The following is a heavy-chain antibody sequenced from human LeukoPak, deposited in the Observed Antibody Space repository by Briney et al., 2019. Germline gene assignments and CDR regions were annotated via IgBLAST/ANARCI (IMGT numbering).Heavy chain of an antibody. CDR3: ARVAGFKGRRAIDY. Sequence: SETLSLTCTVSGGSISSSSYYWGWIRQPPGKGLEWIGYIYYSGSTNYNPSLKSRVTISVDTSKNQFSLKLSSVTAADTAVYYCARVAGFKGRRAIDYWGQGTLVTVSS. J-gene: IGHJ4*02. CDR1: GGSISSSSYY. V-gene: IGHV4-61*05. CDR2: IYYSGST. D-gene: IGHD6-13*01.